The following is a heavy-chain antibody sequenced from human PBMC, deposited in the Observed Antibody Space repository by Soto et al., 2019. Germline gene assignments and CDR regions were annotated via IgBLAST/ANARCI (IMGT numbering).Heavy chain of an antibody. J-gene: IGHJ3*02. Sequence: QVQLQEWGPGLVKPSQTLSLTCTVSGGSISSGGYYWSWIRQHPGKGLEWIGYIYYSGSTYYNPSLKSRVTISVDTSKNQYSLKLSSVTAADTAVYYCARDNPYSSGAFDIWGQGTMVTVSS. CDR2: IYYSGST. CDR3: ARDNPYSSGAFDI. D-gene: IGHD6-25*01. CDR1: GGSISSGGYY. V-gene: IGHV4-31*03.